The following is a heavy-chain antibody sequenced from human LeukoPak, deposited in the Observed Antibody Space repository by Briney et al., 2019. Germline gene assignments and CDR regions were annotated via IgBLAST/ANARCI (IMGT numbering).Heavy chain of an antibody. CDR1: GYTFTSYG. CDR3: AREGCGGDCYSYNWFDP. D-gene: IGHD2-21*02. J-gene: IGHJ5*02. V-gene: IGHV1-18*01. CDR2: ISAYNGNT. Sequence: ASVKVSCKASGYTFTSYGISWVRQAPGQGLVWMGWISAYNGNTNYAQKLQGRVTMTTDTSTSTAYMELRSLRSDDTAVYYCAREGCGGDCYSYNWFDPWGQGTLVTVSS.